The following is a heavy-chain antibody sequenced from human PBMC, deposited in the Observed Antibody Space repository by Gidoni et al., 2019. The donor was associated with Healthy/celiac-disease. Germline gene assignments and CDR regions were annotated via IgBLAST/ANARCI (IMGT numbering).Heavy chain of an antibody. CDR2: INHSGST. J-gene: IGHJ4*02. D-gene: IGHD3-10*01. Sequence: QVQLQQWGAGLLKPSETLSLTCAVYGGSFSGYYWSWIRQPPGKGLEWIGEINHSGSTNYNPSLKRRVTISVDTSKNQFSLKLGSVTAADTAVYYCARAVGARGNDYWGQGTLVTVSS. CDR1: GGSFSGYY. CDR3: ARAVGARGNDY. V-gene: IGHV4-34*01.